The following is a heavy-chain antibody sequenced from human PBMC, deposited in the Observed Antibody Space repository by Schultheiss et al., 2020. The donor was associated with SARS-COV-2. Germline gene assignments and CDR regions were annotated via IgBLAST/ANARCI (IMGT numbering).Heavy chain of an antibody. Sequence: SQTLSLTCAISGDSVSSNSAAWNWIRQSPSRGLEWLGRTYYRSKWYNDYAVSVKSRITINPDTSKNQFSLKLSSVTAADTAVYYCAGQPLRVVEYFQHWGQGTLVTVSS. CDR3: AGQPLRVVEYFQH. CDR1: GDSVSSNSAA. CDR2: TYYRSKWYN. D-gene: IGHD2-15*01. J-gene: IGHJ1*01. V-gene: IGHV6-1*01.